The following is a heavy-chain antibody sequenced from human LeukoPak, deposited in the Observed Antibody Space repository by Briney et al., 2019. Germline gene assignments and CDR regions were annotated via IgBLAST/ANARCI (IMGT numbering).Heavy chain of an antibody. Sequence: GGSLRLSCAASGFTFSSYWMQWVRQAPGKGLARVSRINSDGSSTSYADSVKGRFTISRDNAKNTLYLQMNSLRAEDTAVYYCARGSGRTMVRGVKTFGYWGQRTLVTVSS. D-gene: IGHD3-10*01. CDR3: ARGSGRTMVRGVKTFGY. CDR1: GFTFSSYW. CDR2: INSDGSST. J-gene: IGHJ4*02. V-gene: IGHV3-74*01.